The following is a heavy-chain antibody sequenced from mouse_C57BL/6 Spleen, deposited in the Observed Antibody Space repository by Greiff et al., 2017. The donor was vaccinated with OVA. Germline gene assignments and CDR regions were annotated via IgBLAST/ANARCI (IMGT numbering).Heavy chain of an antibody. J-gene: IGHJ2*01. CDR3: ASITTVVATDY. D-gene: IGHD1-1*01. CDR1: GFNFKDYY. V-gene: IGHV14-2*01. CDR2: IDPEDGET. Sequence: EVKLEESGAELVKPGASVKLSCTASGFNFKDYYMHWVKQRTEQGLEWIGRIDPEDGETKYAPKFQGKATITADTSSNTAYLQLSSLTSEDTAVYYCASITTVVATDYWGQGTTLTVSS.